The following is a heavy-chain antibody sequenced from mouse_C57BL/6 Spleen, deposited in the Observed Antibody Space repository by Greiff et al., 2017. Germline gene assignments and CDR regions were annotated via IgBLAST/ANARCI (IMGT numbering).Heavy chain of an antibody. CDR2: LYPSDSET. D-gene: IGHD2-5*01. J-gene: IGHJ4*01. V-gene: IGHV1-61*01. CDR1: GYTFTSYW. CDR3: ARSYSNPDDYAMDY. Sequence: QVQLQQPGAELVRPGSSVKLSCKASGYTFTSYWMDWVKQRPGQGLEWIGNLYPSDSETHYNQKFKDKATLTVAKSSSTAYMQLSSLTSEDSAVYYCARSYSNPDDYAMDYWGQGTSVTVSS.